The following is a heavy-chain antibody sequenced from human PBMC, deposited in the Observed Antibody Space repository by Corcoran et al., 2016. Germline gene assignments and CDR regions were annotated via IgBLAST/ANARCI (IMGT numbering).Heavy chain of an antibody. CDR2: IYDSGST. Sequence: QVQLQESGPGLVKPSQTLSLTCTVSGGSISSGGYYWSWIRQHPGKGMEWIGYIYDSGSTYYNPSLKSRVTLSVDTYKNQFSLKLSSVTAADTAVYYCARDRITMVRGPGGMDVWGQGTTVTVSS. CDR3: ARDRITMVRGPGGMDV. D-gene: IGHD3-10*01. CDR1: GGSISSGGYY. V-gene: IGHV4-31*03. J-gene: IGHJ6*02.